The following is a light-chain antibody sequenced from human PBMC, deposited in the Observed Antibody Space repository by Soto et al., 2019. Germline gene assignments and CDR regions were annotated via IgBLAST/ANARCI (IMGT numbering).Light chain of an antibody. CDR1: QSVSSN. Sequence: EIVMTQSPAILSVSPGERATLSCRASQSVSSNLAWYQQKPGQAPRLLIYGASTRATGIPARFSGSGSGTEFTLTISSLQSEDFAVYYCQQYNNWPPLMYTFGQGTKLEIK. CDR2: GAS. J-gene: IGKJ2*01. CDR3: QQYNNWPPLMYT. V-gene: IGKV3-15*01.